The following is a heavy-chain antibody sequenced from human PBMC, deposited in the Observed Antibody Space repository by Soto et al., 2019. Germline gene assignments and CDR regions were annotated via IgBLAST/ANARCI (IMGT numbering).Heavy chain of an antibody. J-gene: IGHJ6*02. D-gene: IGHD1-26*01. CDR1: GYTFSGYY. CDR3: ATSIVVSPLYGMDL. CDR2: ISPNSGGT. V-gene: IGHV1-2*04. Sequence: ASVKVSCKASGYTFSGYYIHWVRQARGQGLEWMGWISPNSGGTKYVQKFQGWVTMTRDTSISTAYMELSRLRPDDTAVYFCATSIVVSPLYGMDLWGQGTTVTVSS.